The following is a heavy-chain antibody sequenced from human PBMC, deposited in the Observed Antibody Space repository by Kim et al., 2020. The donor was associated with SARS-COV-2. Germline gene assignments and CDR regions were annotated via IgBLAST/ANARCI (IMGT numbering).Heavy chain of an antibody. V-gene: IGHV3-23*03. J-gene: IGHJ6*02. CDR2: IYSGGSST. Sequence: GGSLRLSCAASGFTFSSYAMSWVRQAPGKGLEWVSVIYSGGSSTYYADSVKGRFTISRDNSKNTLYLQMNSLRAEDTAVYYCAKSGRDYAARGMDVWGQGTTVTVSS. CDR1: GFTFSSYA. CDR3: AKSGRDYAARGMDV. D-gene: IGHD4-17*01.